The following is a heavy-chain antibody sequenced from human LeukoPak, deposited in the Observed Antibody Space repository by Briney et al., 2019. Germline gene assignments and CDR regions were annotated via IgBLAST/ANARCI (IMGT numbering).Heavy chain of an antibody. CDR1: GGSISGYY. V-gene: IGHV4-59*01. CDR3: ARDGYYYGSGSPGGGYYYYYMDV. CDR2: IYYTGST. D-gene: IGHD3-10*01. J-gene: IGHJ6*03. Sequence: SETLSLTCTVSGGSISGYYWSWIRQPPGKGLEWIGYIYYTGSTNYNSSLKSRVTISLDTSKKQFSLKLKSVTAADTAVYYCARDGYYYGSGSPGGGYYYYYMDVWGKGTTVTISS.